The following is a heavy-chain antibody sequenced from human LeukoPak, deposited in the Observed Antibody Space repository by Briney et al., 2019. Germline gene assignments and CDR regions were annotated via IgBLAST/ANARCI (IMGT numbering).Heavy chain of an antibody. V-gene: IGHV3-30*03. CDR2: TSSDLNVK. D-gene: IGHD3-10*01. CDR3: AREGYYGSGSPPSLYFDY. Sequence: GGSLRLSCVTSGFTFSTYDFHWVRQAPGKGLEWVAVTSSDLNVKLYADSVKGRFTISRDNSRSTLYLQMNSLRPEDTAIYYCAREGYYGSGSPPSLYFDYWGQGTLVTVSS. J-gene: IGHJ4*02. CDR1: GFTFSTYD.